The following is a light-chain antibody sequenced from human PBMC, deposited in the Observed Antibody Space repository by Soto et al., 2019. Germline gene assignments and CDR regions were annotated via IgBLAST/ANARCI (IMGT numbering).Light chain of an antibody. Sequence: EIVITESPPTLSVSLGQRASLSCRASHRVSSNLAWYQQKPGQAPRLLIYGASTRATGIPARFSGSGSGTEFTLTISRLQPEDFATYYCQELNSYSRTFGQGTKVDI. CDR2: GAS. J-gene: IGKJ1*01. CDR1: HRVSSN. V-gene: IGKV3-15*01. CDR3: QELNSYSRT.